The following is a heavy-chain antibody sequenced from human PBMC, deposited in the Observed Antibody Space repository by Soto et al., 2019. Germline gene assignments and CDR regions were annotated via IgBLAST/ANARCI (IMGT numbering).Heavy chain of an antibody. V-gene: IGHV4-30-4*01. CDR3: AKAWDY. Sequence: QVHLQESGPGLVEPSQTLSLTCTVSGGSISSGDYYCSWIRQPPVKVLEWIVFISNSGNTYYNPSLKSRITISADTYKNQFSLKLNSVTAADTAVYYCAKAWDYWGQGTLVTVSS. J-gene: IGHJ4*02. CDR2: ISNSGNT. CDR1: GGSISSGDYY.